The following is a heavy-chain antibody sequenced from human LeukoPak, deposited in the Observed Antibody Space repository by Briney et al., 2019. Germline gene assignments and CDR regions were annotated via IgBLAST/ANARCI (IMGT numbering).Heavy chain of an antibody. J-gene: IGHJ5*01. D-gene: IGHD3-10*01. CDR2: ISAYNGNT. CDR1: GYTFTNYG. Sequence: GSVKVSCKASGYTFTNYGINWVRQAPGQGLEWMGWISAYNGNTNYAQKVQGRVTMTTDTSTSTAYMELRSLRSDDTAVYYCARSGPVYGSGSYYNNWFDSWGQGTLVTVSS. V-gene: IGHV1-18*01. CDR3: ARSGPVYGSGSYYNNWFDS.